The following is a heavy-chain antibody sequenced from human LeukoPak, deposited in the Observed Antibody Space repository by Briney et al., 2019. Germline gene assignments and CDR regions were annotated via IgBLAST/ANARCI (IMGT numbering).Heavy chain of an antibody. CDR1: GFTFSSYA. V-gene: IGHV3-23*01. Sequence: GGSLRLSCAASGFTFSSYAMSWVRQAPGKGLEWVSAISGSGGSTYYADSVKGRFTISRDNSKNTLYLQMNSLRAEDTAVYYCAQQWLILGAFDIWGQGTMVTVSS. CDR2: ISGSGGST. D-gene: IGHD6-19*01. CDR3: AQQWLILGAFDI. J-gene: IGHJ3*02.